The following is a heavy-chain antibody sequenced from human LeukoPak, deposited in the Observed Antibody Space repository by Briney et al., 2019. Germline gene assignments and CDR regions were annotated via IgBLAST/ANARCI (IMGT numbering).Heavy chain of an antibody. J-gene: IGHJ4*02. D-gene: IGHD5-12*01. Sequence: LSGGSLRLSCAASGFTFHNYWMAWVRQTPGKGLEWVANIKHDASEKYYVDSVKGRFTISRDNAQNSFFLQMNSLRAEDTAVYFCARDRGSIGYDLYDYWGQGTLVTVSS. CDR1: GFTFHNYW. CDR2: IKHDASEK. CDR3: ARDRGSIGYDLYDY. V-gene: IGHV3-7*01.